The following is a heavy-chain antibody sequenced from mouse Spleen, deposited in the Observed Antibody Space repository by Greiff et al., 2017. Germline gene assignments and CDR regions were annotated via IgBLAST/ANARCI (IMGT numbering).Heavy chain of an antibody. Sequence: EVKLMESGGGLVKPGGSLKLSCAASGFTFSSYAMSWVRQTPEKRLEWVASISSGGSTYYPDSVKGRFTISRDNARNILYLQMSSLRSEDTAMYYCARVYYDYDGYAMDYWGQGTSVTVSS. V-gene: IGHV5-6-5*01. J-gene: IGHJ4*01. CDR2: ISSGGST. D-gene: IGHD2-4*01. CDR1: GFTFSSYA. CDR3: ARVYYDYDGYAMDY.